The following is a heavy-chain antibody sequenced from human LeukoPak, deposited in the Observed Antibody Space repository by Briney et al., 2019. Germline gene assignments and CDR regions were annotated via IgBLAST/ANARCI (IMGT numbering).Heavy chain of an antibody. J-gene: IGHJ6*03. CDR3: ARPQGIAARSDYYYYMDV. CDR1: GFTFSSYS. CDR2: ISSSSGYI. D-gene: IGHD6-6*01. V-gene: IGHV3-21*01. Sequence: GGSLRLSCAASGFTFSSYSMNWVRQAPGKGLEWVSSISSSSGYIYYADSVKGRFTISRDNAKNSLYLQMNSLRAEDTAVYYCARPQGIAARSDYYYYMDVWGKGTTVTVSS.